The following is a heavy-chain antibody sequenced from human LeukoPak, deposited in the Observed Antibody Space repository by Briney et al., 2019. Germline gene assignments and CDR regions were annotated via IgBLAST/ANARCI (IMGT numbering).Heavy chain of an antibody. CDR2: IWYDGSNK. J-gene: IGHJ4*02. Sequence: GGSLRLSCAASGFTFSSYGMHWVRQAPGKGLDWVAVIWYDGSNKYYADSVKGRFTVSRDNSKNTLYLQMNSLRAEDTAVYYCAKDQSYGGNSGVGYWGQGTLVTVSS. CDR1: GFTFSSYG. D-gene: IGHD4-23*01. V-gene: IGHV3-33*06. CDR3: AKDQSYGGNSGVGY.